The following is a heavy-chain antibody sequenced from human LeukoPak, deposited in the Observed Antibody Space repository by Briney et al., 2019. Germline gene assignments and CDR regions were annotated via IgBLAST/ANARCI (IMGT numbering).Heavy chain of an antibody. J-gene: IGHJ4*02. Sequence: GGSLRLSCAASGFTFRRYAMNWVRQAPGKGLEWISVISENGGRTYYADSVKGRFTISTDYSKNTLYLQMNSLRVEDTAFYYCAKDRFFYDSGSKANWGQGTLVTVSS. CDR1: GFTFRRYA. D-gene: IGHD3-22*01. CDR3: AKDRFFYDSGSKAN. V-gene: IGHV3-23*01. CDR2: ISENGGRT.